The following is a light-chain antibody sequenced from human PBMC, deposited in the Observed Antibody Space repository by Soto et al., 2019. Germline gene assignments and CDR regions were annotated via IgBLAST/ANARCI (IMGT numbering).Light chain of an antibody. CDR3: QQYYSSRT. CDR2: GGS. V-gene: IGKV3-20*01. CDR1: QSVGSRW. Sequence: EIVLTQSPGTVSFSPGERATLSCRASQSVGSRWLAWYQQKPGQAPRVLIYGGSNRATGIPDRFSGSGSGTDFTLTISRLEPEAFAVYYCQQYYSSRTFGQGTKVEMK. J-gene: IGKJ1*01.